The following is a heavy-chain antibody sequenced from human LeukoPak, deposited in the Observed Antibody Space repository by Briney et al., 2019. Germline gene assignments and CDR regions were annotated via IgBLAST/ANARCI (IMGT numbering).Heavy chain of an antibody. Sequence: SETLSLTCAVSGGSISSGDYSWSWIRQPPGKGLEWIGYIYHSGSTYYNPSLKSRVTISVDRSKNQFSLKLSSVTAADTAVYYCARGTYGSGSYAYYFDYWGQGTLVTVSS. J-gene: IGHJ4*02. D-gene: IGHD3-10*01. CDR1: GGSISSGDYS. CDR2: IYHSGST. CDR3: ARGTYGSGSYAYYFDY. V-gene: IGHV4-30-2*01.